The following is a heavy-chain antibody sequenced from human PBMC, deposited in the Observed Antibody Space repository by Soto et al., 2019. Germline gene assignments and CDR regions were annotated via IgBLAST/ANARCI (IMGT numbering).Heavy chain of an antibody. CDR2: IYYSGST. CDR3: PGFVVPASRNSDFDY. J-gene: IGHJ4*02. V-gene: IGHV4-39*01. CDR1: GISVSTSDYY. D-gene: IGHD2-15*01. Sequence: NPSETLSLTCTVSGISVSTSDYYWGWVRQPPGKGLDWIGNIYYSGSTFYNPSLRSRVTLSVDTSKNHFSLRLNSVTVADTAVYLCPGFVVPASRNSDFDYWGQGTLVTVSS.